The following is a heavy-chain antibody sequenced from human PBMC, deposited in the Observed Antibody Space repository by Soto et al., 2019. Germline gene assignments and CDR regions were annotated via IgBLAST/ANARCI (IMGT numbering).Heavy chain of an antibody. V-gene: IGHV3-23*01. D-gene: IGHD4-17*01. CDR3: AKRGDGVPSTVTDEDRYYLLDV. Sequence: HPGGSLRLSCAASGFTFSSYAMSWVRQAPGKGLEWVSAISGSGGSTYYADSVKGRFTISRDNSKNTLYLQMNSLRAEDTAVYYCAKRGDGVPSTVTDEDRYYLLDVWGKGTAVIVSS. CDR1: GFTFSSYA. CDR2: ISGSGGST. J-gene: IGHJ6*03.